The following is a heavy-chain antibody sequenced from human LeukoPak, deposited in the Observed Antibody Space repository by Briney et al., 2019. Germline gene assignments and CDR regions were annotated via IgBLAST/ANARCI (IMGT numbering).Heavy chain of an antibody. CDR1: GGSISSYY. J-gene: IGHJ6*02. Sequence: SETLSLTCTVSGGSISSYYRSWIRQPAGKGLEWIGRIYTSGSTNYNPSPKSRATMSVDTSKNQFSLKLSSVTAADTAVYYCARDRGVRKDYYYYYGMDVWGQGTTVTVSS. CDR3: ARDRGVRKDYYYYYGMDV. CDR2: IYTSGST. D-gene: IGHD3-10*01. V-gene: IGHV4-4*07.